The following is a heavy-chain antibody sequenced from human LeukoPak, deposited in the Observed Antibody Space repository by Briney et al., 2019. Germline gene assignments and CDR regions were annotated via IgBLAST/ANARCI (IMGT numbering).Heavy chain of an antibody. V-gene: IGHV3-23*01. CDR1: GFTFSSHA. J-gene: IGHJ5*02. CDR3: ARGPSSSSWSRFDP. Sequence: GGSLRLSCVASGFTFSSHAMSWVRQAPGKGLEWVSVINTSGDYTDYADSVKGRFTTSRDNGKSSLFLEMNSLRDEDTAVYYCARGPSSSSWSRFDPWGQGTLVTVSS. D-gene: IGHD6-13*01. CDR2: INTSGDYT.